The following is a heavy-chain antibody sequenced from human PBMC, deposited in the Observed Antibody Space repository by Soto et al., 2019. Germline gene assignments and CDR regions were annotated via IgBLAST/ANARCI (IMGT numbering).Heavy chain of an antibody. CDR1: GFTFDDYT. J-gene: IGHJ6*02. D-gene: IGHD3-3*01. Sequence: EVQLVESGGVVVQPGGSLRLSCAASGFTFDDYTMHWVRQAPGKGLEWVSLISWDGGSTYYADSVKGRFTISRDNSKNSLYLQMNSLRTEDTALYYCAKDRQTQVLEWLLPIGEGVDVWGQGTTVTVSS. CDR2: ISWDGGST. V-gene: IGHV3-43*01. CDR3: AKDRQTQVLEWLLPIGEGVDV.